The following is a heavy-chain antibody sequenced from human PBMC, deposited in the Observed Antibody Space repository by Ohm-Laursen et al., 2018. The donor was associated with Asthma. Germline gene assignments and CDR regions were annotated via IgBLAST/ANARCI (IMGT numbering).Heavy chain of an antibody. Sequence: GSLRLSCSAYGFTFSTYWMHGVRQRPGEGLVWISHLFPDGRRTNYADSVRGRFTISRDDAQNTVYLQMHSLRVDDTAVYFCARGNVEGLLWGQGTLVTVSS. CDR3: ARGNVEGLL. J-gene: IGHJ4*02. V-gene: IGHV3-74*01. CDR2: LFPDGRRT. CDR1: GFTFSTYW.